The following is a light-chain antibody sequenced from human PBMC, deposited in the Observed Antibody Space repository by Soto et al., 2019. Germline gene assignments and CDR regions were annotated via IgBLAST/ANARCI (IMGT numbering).Light chain of an antibody. Sequence: QSVLTQPASVSGSPGQSITISCTGTSSDVGSYNFVSWYQQHPGKAPKLMIYEGSKRPSGVSNRFSGSKSGNTASLTISGLQAEDEAHYYCCSYADSRVFGGGTKVTVL. J-gene: IGLJ3*02. CDR3: CSYADSRV. V-gene: IGLV2-23*01. CDR1: SSDVGSYNF. CDR2: EGS.